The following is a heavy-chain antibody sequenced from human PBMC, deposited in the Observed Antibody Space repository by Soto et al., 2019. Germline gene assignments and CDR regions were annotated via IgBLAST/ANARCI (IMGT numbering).Heavy chain of an antibody. CDR2: IHHSGST. CDR1: GGSISGDY. CDR3: ARVVDCSNVICSFWFHP. D-gene: IGHD2-8*01. J-gene: IGHJ5*02. Sequence: SETLSLGCIVSGGSISGDYWTWIQQPPGKGRGWIGYIHHSGSTTYNPPLNSRVAIPLVAPKNQFSLRLSSVTAAGTAVYYCARVVDCSNVICSFWFHPWGQGTLVTVS. V-gene: IGHV4-59*01.